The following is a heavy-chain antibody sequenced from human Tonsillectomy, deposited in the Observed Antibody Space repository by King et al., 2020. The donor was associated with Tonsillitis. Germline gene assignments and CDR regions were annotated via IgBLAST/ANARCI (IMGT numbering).Heavy chain of an antibody. Sequence: VQLVESGAEVKKPGATVTISCKVSGYTFTDYYMHWVQQAPGKGLEWMGFVDPEDGETIYAEKFRGRVTITADTSTDTAYMELSSLRYEDSAVYYCATGKRMGPTMNYFDYWGQGTLVTVSS. J-gene: IGHJ4*02. CDR3: ATGKRMGPTMNYFDY. CDR1: GYTFTDYY. V-gene: IGHV1-69-2*01. CDR2: VDPEDGET. D-gene: IGHD1-26*01.